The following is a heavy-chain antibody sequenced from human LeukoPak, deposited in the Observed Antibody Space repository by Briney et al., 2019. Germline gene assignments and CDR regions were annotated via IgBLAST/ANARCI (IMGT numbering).Heavy chain of an antibody. CDR1: GGSISSGSYY. D-gene: IGHD2-2*02. J-gene: IGHJ5*02. CDR2: IYTSGST. CDR3: ARDLSGCSSTSCYKWFDP. Sequence: PSETLSLTCTVPGGSISSGSYYWSWIRQPAGKGLECIVRIYTSGSTNYNPSLKSRVTISVDTAKNQFSLKLSSVTAADTAVYYCARDLSGCSSTSCYKWFDPWGQGTLVTVSS. V-gene: IGHV4-61*02.